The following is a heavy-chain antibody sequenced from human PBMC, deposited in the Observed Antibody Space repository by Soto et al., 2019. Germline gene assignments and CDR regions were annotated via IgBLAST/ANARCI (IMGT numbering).Heavy chain of an antibody. CDR1: GFTFSSYG. CDR2: ISYDGANK. J-gene: IGHJ6*02. D-gene: IGHD2-2*01. V-gene: IGHV3-30*18. Sequence: QVQLVESRGGVVQPGRSLRLSCAASGFTFSSYGMHWVRQAPGKGLEWVAVISYDGANKYYADSVKGRFTISRDNSKNTLYLQMNILTAEDTAVYYCAKDPCTSCYYYYYGMDVWGQGTTVTVSS. CDR3: AKDPCTSCYYYYYGMDV.